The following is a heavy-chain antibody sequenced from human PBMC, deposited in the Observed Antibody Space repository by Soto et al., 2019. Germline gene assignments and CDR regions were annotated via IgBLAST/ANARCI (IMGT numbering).Heavy chain of an antibody. D-gene: IGHD2-15*01. Sequence: VASVKVSCKASGYTFTSYAMHWVRQAPGQRLEWMGWINAGNGNTKYSQKFQGRVTVTKDTSASTAYMELSSLRPEDTAVYYCARDLGGWPDYWGQGTLVTVSS. V-gene: IGHV1-3*01. J-gene: IGHJ4*02. CDR2: INAGNGNT. CDR3: ARDLGGWPDY. CDR1: GYTFTSYA.